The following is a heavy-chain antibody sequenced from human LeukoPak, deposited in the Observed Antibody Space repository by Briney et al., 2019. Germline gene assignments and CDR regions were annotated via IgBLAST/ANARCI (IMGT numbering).Heavy chain of an antibody. CDR2: FFEVGST. V-gene: IGHV4-59*11. J-gene: IGHJ6*03. Sequence: SETLSLTCTVSGDSISSHYWRWIRQPPGKGLEWMGFFFEVGSTNYKSSLESRVTMSVDTSKNQFSLKLRSVTAADTAVYYCARVLQNYYHLDVWGTGTTVTVSS. D-gene: IGHD2/OR15-2a*01. CDR3: ARVLQNYYHLDV. CDR1: GDSISSHY.